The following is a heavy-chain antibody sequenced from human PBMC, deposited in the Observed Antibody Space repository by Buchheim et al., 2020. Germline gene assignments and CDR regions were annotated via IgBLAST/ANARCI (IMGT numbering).Heavy chain of an antibody. D-gene: IGHD6-13*01. V-gene: IGHV3-23*01. J-gene: IGHJ4*02. Sequence: EVQVLESGGGLVQPGGSLRLSCAASGFTFSDYAMSWVRQAPGRGLEWVSGVSGGVGSTYNADSVKGGFTISRDNSKNTLYLEMNSLRTEDTAVYYCAKDRGYSRPPYGFDYWGQGTL. CDR2: VSGGVGST. CDR3: AKDRGYSRPPYGFDY. CDR1: GFTFSDYA.